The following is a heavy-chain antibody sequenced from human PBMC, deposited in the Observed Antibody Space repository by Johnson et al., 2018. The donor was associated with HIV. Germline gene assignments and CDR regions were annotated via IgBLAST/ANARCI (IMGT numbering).Heavy chain of an antibody. V-gene: IGHV3-66*01. D-gene: IGHD1-26*01. CDR3: AIDVGSDVTDI. CDR2: IYSGSNT. CDR1: GFAVSTNY. J-gene: IGHJ3*02. Sequence: VQLVESGGALVQPGGSLRLSCAASGFAVSTNYMSWVRQAPGKGLECVSVIYSGSNTYHADSVKGRFTISRDNSKNTLYLQMNSLRAEDTAVYYCAIDVGSDVTDIWGQGTMVTVSS.